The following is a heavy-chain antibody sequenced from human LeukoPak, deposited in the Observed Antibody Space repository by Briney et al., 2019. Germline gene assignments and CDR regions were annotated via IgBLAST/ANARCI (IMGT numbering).Heavy chain of an antibody. Sequence: GGSLRLSCAASGFTFSSYSMNWVRQAPGKGLEWVSPISSSSYIYYADSVKGRFTISRDNAKNSLYLQMNSLRAEDTAVYYCAREDHSNYNYWGQGTLVTVSS. CDR3: AREDHSNYNY. CDR1: GFTFSSYS. V-gene: IGHV3-21*01. D-gene: IGHD4-11*01. CDR2: ISSSSYI. J-gene: IGHJ4*02.